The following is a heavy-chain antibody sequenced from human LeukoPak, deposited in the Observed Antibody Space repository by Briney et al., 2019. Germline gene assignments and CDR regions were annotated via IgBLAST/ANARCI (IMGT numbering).Heavy chain of an antibody. Sequence: GGSLRLSCAASGFTFSSYAMNWVRQAPGKGLEWVSTITGGGLHTYYGDSVKGRFTISRDNSKNTVYLEMNSLRAEDTAFYYCAKGMRSPLIWAQGTLVTVSS. CDR3: AKGMRSPLI. CDR1: GFTFSSYA. V-gene: IGHV3-23*01. D-gene: IGHD2-8*01. CDR2: ITGGGLHT. J-gene: IGHJ4*02.